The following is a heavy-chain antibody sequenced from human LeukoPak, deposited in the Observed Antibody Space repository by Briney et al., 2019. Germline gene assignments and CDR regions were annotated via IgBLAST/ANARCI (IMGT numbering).Heavy chain of an antibody. CDR1: GFTFSSYT. J-gene: IGHJ5*02. D-gene: IGHD1-26*01. CDR3: TRGRPRVGWFDP. CDR2: ISISSSYI. V-gene: IGHV3-21*01. Sequence: PGGSLRLSCAASGFTFSSYTMNWVRQAPGKGLEWVSSISISSSYIYYADSVKGRFTISRDNATNSLYLQMNSLRAEDTAVYYCTRGRPRVGWFDPWGQGTLVTVSS.